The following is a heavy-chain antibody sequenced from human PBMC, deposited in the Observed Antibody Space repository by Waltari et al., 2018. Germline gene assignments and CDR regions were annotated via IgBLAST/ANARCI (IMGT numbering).Heavy chain of an antibody. CDR1: GGSISSSSYY. Sequence: QLQLQESGPGLVKPSETLSLTCTVSGGSISSSSYYWGWIRQPPGKGLEWIGSIYYSGSTYYNPSLKSRVTISVDTSKNQFSLKLSSVTAADTAVYYCARGGYDFWSGSPSYYYMDVWGKGTTVTVSS. J-gene: IGHJ6*03. V-gene: IGHV4-39*01. D-gene: IGHD3-3*01. CDR2: IYYSGST. CDR3: ARGGYDFWSGSPSYYYMDV.